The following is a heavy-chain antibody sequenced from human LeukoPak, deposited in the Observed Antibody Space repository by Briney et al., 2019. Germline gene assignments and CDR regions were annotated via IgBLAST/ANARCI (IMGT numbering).Heavy chain of an antibody. D-gene: IGHD6-6*01. CDR1: GFTFSTHA. Sequence: GGSLRLSCAASGFTFSTHAMHWVRQAPGKGLEYVSAITSNGGSTYYADSVKGRFTISRDNSKSTLYLQMGSLRPEDMAVYYCARSKGGIAARLFDPWGQGTLVTVSS. V-gene: IGHV3-64*02. CDR3: ARSKGGIAARLFDP. CDR2: ITSNGGST. J-gene: IGHJ5*02.